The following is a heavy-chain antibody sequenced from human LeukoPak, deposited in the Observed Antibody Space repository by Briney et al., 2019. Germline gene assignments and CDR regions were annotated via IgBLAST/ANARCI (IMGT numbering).Heavy chain of an antibody. V-gene: IGHV3-48*03. D-gene: IGHD3-10*02. CDR2: ISSSGSTI. J-gene: IGHJ6*04. Sequence: QPGGSLRLSCAASEFSVGSNYMTWVRQAPGKGLEWVSYISSSGSTIYYADSVKGRFTISRDNAKNSLYLQMNSLRAEDTAVYYCAELGITMIGGVWGKGTTVTISS. CDR3: AELGITMIGGV. CDR1: EFSVGSNY.